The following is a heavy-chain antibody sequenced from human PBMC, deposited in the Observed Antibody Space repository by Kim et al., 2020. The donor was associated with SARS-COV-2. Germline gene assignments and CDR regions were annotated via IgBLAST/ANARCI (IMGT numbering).Heavy chain of an antibody. CDR2: ISHTSRTK. Sequence: GGSLRLSCEASEFSFSDSYINWIRQTPEKGLEWLSYISHTSRTKYYADSVRGRFTISRDNAKRSAFLQMENLRIEDTCKYYCAGRVWDGHGYPLFDFWG. V-gene: IGHV3-11*01. J-gene: IGHJ3*01. D-gene: IGHD3-22*01. CDR3: AGRVWDGHGYPLFDF. CDR1: EFSFSDSY.